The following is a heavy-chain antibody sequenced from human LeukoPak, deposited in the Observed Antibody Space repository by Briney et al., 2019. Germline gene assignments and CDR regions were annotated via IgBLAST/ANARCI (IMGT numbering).Heavy chain of an antibody. Sequence: SETLSLTCAVYGGSFSGYYWSWIRQPPGKGLDWIGEINHSGSTNYKPSLKSRVTISVDTSKNQFSLKLSSVTAADTAVYYCARGLRTYYGSGSYLDYWGQGTLVTVSS. J-gene: IGHJ4*02. CDR1: GGSFSGYY. CDR3: ARGLRTYYGSGSYLDY. CDR2: INHSGST. V-gene: IGHV4-34*01. D-gene: IGHD3-10*01.